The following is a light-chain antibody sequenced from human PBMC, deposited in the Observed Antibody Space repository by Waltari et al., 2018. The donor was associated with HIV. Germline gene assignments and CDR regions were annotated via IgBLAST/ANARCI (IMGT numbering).Light chain of an antibody. Sequence: QSALTQPASVSGSPGQSITISGTGISSDAGVSWYQQLPGKAPKLILYDVIKRAAGVPYRFSGSKSGNTAYLTISGLQAEDEGDYYCTSPWVFGGGTKVTVL. CDR1: SSDAGV. CDR2: DVI. V-gene: IGLV2-14*03. J-gene: IGLJ3*02. CDR3: TSPWV.